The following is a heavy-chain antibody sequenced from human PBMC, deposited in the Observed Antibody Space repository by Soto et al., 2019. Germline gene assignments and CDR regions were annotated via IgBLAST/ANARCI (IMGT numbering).Heavy chain of an antibody. Sequence: GGSLRLSCAASGFTFSRSWMSWVRQGPGKGLEWVAHIKYDGGETYYVDSVKGRFTISRDNAKTSMYMQMNGLRAEDTAVYYWVAWCCGYGELFVRRGQGSLV. V-gene: IGHV3-7*05. CDR1: GFTFSRSW. D-gene: IGHD6-25*01. CDR2: IKYDGGET. CDR3: VAWCCGYGELFVR. J-gene: IGHJ4*02.